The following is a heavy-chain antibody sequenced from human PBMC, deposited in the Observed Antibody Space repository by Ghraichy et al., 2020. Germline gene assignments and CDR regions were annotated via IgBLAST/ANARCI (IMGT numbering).Heavy chain of an antibody. J-gene: IGHJ4*02. V-gene: IGHV4-59*01. CDR1: GGSISSYY. D-gene: IGHD7-27*01. Sequence: SETLSLTCTVSGGSISSYYWSWIRQPPGKGLEWIGYIYYSGSTNYNPSLKSRVTISVDTSKNQFSLKLSSVTAADTAVYYCATTQDAWGSGSFDYWGQGTLVTVS. CDR3: ATTQDAWGSGSFDY. CDR2: IYYSGST.